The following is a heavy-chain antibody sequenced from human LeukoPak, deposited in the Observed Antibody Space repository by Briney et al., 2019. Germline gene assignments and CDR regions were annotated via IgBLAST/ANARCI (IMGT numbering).Heavy chain of an antibody. Sequence: SETLSLTCTVSGGSISSYYWSWIRQPPGKGLEWIGYIYYSGSTNYNPSLKSRVTISVDTSKNQFSLKLSSVTAADTAVYYCARAGDSRSVFGGVLDPFDHWGQGTLVTVSS. CDR1: GGSISSYY. D-gene: IGHD3-16*01. CDR3: ARAGDSRSVFGGVLDPFDH. J-gene: IGHJ4*02. CDR2: IYYSGST. V-gene: IGHV4-59*01.